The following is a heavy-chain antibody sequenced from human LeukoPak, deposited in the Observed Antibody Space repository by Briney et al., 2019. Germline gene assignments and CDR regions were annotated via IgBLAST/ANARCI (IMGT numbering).Heavy chain of an antibody. J-gene: IGHJ4*02. V-gene: IGHV3-13*04. D-gene: IGHD3-10*01. CDR3: VRGIGNYYDSGAADC. Sequence: GGSLRLSCAAYGITFRGYDMHWVRQGTGKGLEWVSGIGSAGDTYYSGSVKGRFTISREDAKKSLYLQMNSLRAGDTAVYYCVRGIGNYYDSGAADCWGQGTRVTVSP. CDR1: GITFRGYD. CDR2: IGSAGDT.